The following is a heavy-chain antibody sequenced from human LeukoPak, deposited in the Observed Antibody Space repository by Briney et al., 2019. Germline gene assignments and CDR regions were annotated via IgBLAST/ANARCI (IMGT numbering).Heavy chain of an antibody. CDR2: ISYDGSNK. V-gene: IGHV3-30-3*01. CDR3: ARDRSEYYYYAMDV. D-gene: IGHD2/OR15-2a*01. J-gene: IGHJ6*02. CDR1: GFTFNIYA. Sequence: GGSLRLSCAASGFTFNIYAIHWVRQAPGKGLEWVAVISYDGSNKYYADSVKGRFTISRDNSKNTLYLQMNSLRAEDTAVYYCARDRSEYYYYAMDVWGQGTTVTVS.